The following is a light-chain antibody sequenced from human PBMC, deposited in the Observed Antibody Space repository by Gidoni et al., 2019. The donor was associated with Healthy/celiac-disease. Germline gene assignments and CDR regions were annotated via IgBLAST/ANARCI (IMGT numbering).Light chain of an antibody. CDR2: GAS. V-gene: IGKV3-15*01. CDR3: QQYNNWPWT. J-gene: IGKJ1*01. Sequence: EIVLTQSPATLSVSPGERATLSCRASQRVSSNLAWYQQKPGQAPRLLIYGASTRATGITARFSGSGSGTEFTRTISSLQSEDCAVYYCQQYNNWPWTFGQGTKVEIK. CDR1: QRVSSN.